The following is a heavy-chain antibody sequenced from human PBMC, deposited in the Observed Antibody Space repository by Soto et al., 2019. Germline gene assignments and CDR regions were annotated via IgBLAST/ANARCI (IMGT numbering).Heavy chain of an antibody. CDR2: IYHTGNP. CDR3: ATLPPRIVVTLLPSPT. V-gene: IGHV4-4*02. D-gene: IGHD2-15*01. J-gene: IGHJ5*02. CDR1: GGSISSSEW. Sequence: QVQLRQSGSGLVKTSGTLSLTCFVSGGSISSSEWWTWVRRPPGKSLEWIGEIYHTGNPTYSPSLRGRATTSVDKSNNQFSLLLRSVTAADTAVYYCATLPPRIVVTLLPSPTWGQGILVTVSS.